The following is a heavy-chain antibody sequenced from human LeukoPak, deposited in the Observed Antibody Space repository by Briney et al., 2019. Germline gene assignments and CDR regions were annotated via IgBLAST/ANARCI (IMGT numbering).Heavy chain of an antibody. CDR2: INPYTGGT. Sequence: ASVKVSCKASGYTFTGYYMHYIRQAPGQGLEWMGWINPYTGGTNYAQKFQGRVTMTRDTSISTAYMDLSRLRPDDTAVYYCARPYCSGGSCHDYFDYWGQGTLVSVSS. D-gene: IGHD2-15*01. J-gene: IGHJ4*02. CDR3: ARPYCSGGSCHDYFDY. V-gene: IGHV1-2*02. CDR1: GYTFTGYY.